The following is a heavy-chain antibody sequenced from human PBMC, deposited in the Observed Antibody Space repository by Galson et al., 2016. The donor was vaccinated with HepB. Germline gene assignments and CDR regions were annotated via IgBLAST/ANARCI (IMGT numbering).Heavy chain of an antibody. CDR1: GFTFSGSA. Sequence: SLRLSCAASGFTFSGSAMHWVRQASGKGLEWVGRITSKGKSYATEYVESVKGRFTISRDDSKNTAYLQMNSLKTEDTAVYYCTRHYGYYDSSAYPRYGMDVWGQGTTVTVSS. CDR2: ITSKGKSYAT. D-gene: IGHD3-22*01. V-gene: IGHV3-73*01. CDR3: TRHYGYYDSSAYPRYGMDV. J-gene: IGHJ6*02.